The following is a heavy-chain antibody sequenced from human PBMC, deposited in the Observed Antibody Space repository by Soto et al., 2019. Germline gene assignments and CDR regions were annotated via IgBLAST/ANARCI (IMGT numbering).Heavy chain of an antibody. J-gene: IGHJ4*02. CDR1: GGSISSYY. CDR3: ARDGQDSSGYYYFDY. CDR2: IYTSGST. V-gene: IGHV4-4*07. Sequence: SETLSLTCTVSGGSISSYYWIWIRQPAGKGLEWIGRIYTSGSTNYNPSLKSRVTMSVDTSKNQFSLKLSSVTAADTAVYYCARDGQDSSGYYYFDYWGQGTLVTVSS. D-gene: IGHD3-22*01.